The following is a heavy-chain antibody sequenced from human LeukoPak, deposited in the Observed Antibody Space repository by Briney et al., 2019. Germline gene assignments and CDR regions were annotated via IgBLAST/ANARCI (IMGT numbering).Heavy chain of an antibody. J-gene: IGHJ4*02. D-gene: IGHD6-19*01. V-gene: IGHV1-8*01. CDR3: ARGRYSSGWFDY. CDR2: MNPNSGNT. Sequence: GASVKVSCKASGYTFTSYDINWVRQATGQGLEWMGWMNPNSGNTGYAQKFQGRVTMTRNTSISTAYMELSSLRSEDTAVYYCARGRYSSGWFDYWGQGTLVTVSS. CDR1: GYTFTSYD.